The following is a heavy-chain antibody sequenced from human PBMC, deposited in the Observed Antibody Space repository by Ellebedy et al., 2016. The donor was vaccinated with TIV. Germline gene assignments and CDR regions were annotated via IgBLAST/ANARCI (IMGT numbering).Heavy chain of an antibody. V-gene: IGHV3-30*04. CDR1: GFTFSSYA. CDR3: AREGGPGSGTQLDH. CDR2: ISYDGSEK. J-gene: IGHJ4*02. Sequence: PGGSLRLSCAASGFTFSSYAFHWVRQAPGKGLEWVAVISYDGSEKNYADSVKGRFTISRDNSKNTLWLQVNSLRTEDTAVYYCAREGGPGSGTQLDHWGQGTLVTVSS. D-gene: IGHD3-10*01.